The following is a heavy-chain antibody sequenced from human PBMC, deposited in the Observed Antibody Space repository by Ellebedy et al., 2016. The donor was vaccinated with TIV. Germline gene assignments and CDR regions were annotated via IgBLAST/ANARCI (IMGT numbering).Heavy chain of an antibody. Sequence: GGSLRLSXAASGFTVSSNHMSWVRQAPGKGLEWVSLIYSGDGTKYAEFVKGRFTISRDNSKNTLYLQMNSLRAEDTAVYYCAKARGSSVIDYNYFGMDVWGQGTTVTVSS. CDR2: IYSGDGT. CDR3: AKARGSSVIDYNYFGMDV. CDR1: GFTVSSNH. D-gene: IGHD2-21*01. V-gene: IGHV3-53*01. J-gene: IGHJ6*02.